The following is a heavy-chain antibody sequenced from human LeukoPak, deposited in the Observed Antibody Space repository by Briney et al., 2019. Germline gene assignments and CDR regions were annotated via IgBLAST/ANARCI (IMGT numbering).Heavy chain of an antibody. D-gene: IGHD1-1*01. CDR1: FGSISNYY. CDR2: ITYSGYT. Sequence: SETLSLTCTESFGSISNYYWSWIRLPPGKGLEWIGYITYSGYTDSHPSLKTRVTMSIDTSGTQLTLKLSSVTAADTAVYYCARHIDGTTRDHWGQGTLVTVSS. V-gene: IGHV4-59*08. J-gene: IGHJ4*02. CDR3: ARHIDGTTRDH.